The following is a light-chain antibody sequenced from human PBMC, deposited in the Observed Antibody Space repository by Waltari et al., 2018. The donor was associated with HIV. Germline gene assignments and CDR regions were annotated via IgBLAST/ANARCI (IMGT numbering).Light chain of an antibody. J-gene: IGKJ3*01. CDR3: QQANSFPFT. V-gene: IGKV1-12*02. CDR1: QDIGTW. Sequence: DIQMTQSPSPVSASVGDRVTITCRASQDIGTWLAWYQQNPVKAPKLLISSASTLESGVPSRFSGSGSGTDFTLTISSLQPEDLTTYYCQQANSFPFTFGPGTKVDIK. CDR2: SAS.